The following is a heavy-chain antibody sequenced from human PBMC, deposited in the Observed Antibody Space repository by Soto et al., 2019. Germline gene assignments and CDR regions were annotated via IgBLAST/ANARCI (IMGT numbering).Heavy chain of an antibody. CDR2: ISSRSDYI. Sequence: GGSLRLSCRASGFTFKGYTMNWVRQAPGKGLEWVSSISSRSDYIHYADSVKGRFTISRDNAENSLFLELTSLRVDDTTLYYCARGASAPPTATQPNRGGMDVWGQGTTVTVSS. J-gene: IGHJ6*02. V-gene: IGHV3-21*04. D-gene: IGHD7-27*01. CDR3: ARGASAPPTATQPNRGGMDV. CDR1: GFTFKGYT.